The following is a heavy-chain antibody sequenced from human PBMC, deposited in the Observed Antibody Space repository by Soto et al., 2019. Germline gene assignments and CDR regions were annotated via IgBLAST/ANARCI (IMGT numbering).Heavy chain of an antibody. CDR3: SRGPASFAYYYYCLDV. D-gene: IGHD3-16*01. CDR1: GDTFTSYD. J-gene: IGHJ6*02. Sequence: ASVEVSCKDSGDTFTSYDISWVRQATGQGLEWMRRISAYSGNTNYAQKFQGRVTMTRDTSTSTVYMELSSLRSEDTAVYYCSRGPASFAYYYYCLDVWGQGTTVTVSS. CDR2: ISAYSGNT. V-gene: IGHV1-18*01.